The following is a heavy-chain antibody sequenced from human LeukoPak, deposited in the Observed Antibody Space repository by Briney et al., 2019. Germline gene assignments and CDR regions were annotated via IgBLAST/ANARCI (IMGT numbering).Heavy chain of an antibody. Sequence: SETLSLTCTVSGGSISSYYWSCIRQPPGKELEWIWYVFYSGSTNYNPSLKSRVTISVDTSKNQFSLKLSSVTAADTAVYYCARRMGSSWTFDYWGQGTLVTVSS. J-gene: IGHJ4*02. CDR3: ARRMGSSWTFDY. CDR1: GGSISSYY. V-gene: IGHV4-59*01. D-gene: IGHD6-13*01. CDR2: VFYSGST.